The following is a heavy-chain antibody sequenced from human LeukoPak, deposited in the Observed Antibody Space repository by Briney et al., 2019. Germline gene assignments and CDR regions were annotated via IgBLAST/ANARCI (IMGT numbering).Heavy chain of an antibody. CDR1: GFTFSSYA. Sequence: GGSLRLSCAASGFTFSSYAMSWVRQAPGKGLEWVSAISGSGGSTYYTDSVKGWFTISRDNSKNTLYLQMNSLRAEDTAVYYCAKLTNYDILTGYSVIDYWGQGTLVTVSS. V-gene: IGHV3-23*01. D-gene: IGHD3-9*01. CDR3: AKLTNYDILTGYSVIDY. J-gene: IGHJ4*02. CDR2: ISGSGGST.